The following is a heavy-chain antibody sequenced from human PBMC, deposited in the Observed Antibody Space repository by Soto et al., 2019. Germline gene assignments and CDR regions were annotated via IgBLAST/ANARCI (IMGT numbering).Heavy chain of an antibody. Sequence: GGSLRLSCAASGFTFSSYGMHWVRQAPGKGLEWVAVISYDGSNKYYADSVKGRFTISRDNSKNTLYLQMNSLRAEDTAVYYCAKGWYYYDSSGPDYWGQGTLVTVSS. CDR1: GFTFSSYG. D-gene: IGHD3-22*01. J-gene: IGHJ4*02. V-gene: IGHV3-30*18. CDR2: ISYDGSNK. CDR3: AKGWYYYDSSGPDY.